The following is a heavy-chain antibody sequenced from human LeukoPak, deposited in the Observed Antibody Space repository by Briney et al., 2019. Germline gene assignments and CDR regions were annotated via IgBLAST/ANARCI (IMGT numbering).Heavy chain of an antibody. V-gene: IGHV4-59*12. J-gene: IGHJ4*02. CDR3: AHDSSGYYYFDY. CDR1: GGSISSYY. CDR2: IYYSGST. Sequence: SETLSLTCTVSGGSISSYYWSWIRQPPGKGLEWIGYIYYSGSTNYNPSLKSRVTISVDTSKNQFSLKLSSVTAADTAVYYCAHDSSGYYYFDYWGQGTLVTVSS. D-gene: IGHD3-22*01.